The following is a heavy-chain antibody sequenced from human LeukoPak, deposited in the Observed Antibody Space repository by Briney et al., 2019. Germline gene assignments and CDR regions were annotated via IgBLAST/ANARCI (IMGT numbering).Heavy chain of an antibody. CDR2: IIPIFGTA. J-gene: IGHJ4*02. CDR3: ARDACSSTSCSDY. D-gene: IGHD2-2*01. CDR1: GGTFSSYA. Sequence: SVKVSCKASGGTFSSYAISWVRQAPGRGLEWMGGIIPIFGTANYAQKFQGRVTITTDESTSTAYMELSSLRSEDTAVYYCARDACSSTSCSDYWGQGTLVTVSS. V-gene: IGHV1-69*05.